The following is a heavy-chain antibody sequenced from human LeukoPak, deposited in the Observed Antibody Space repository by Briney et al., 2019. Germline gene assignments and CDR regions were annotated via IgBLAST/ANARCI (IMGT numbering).Heavy chain of an antibody. CDR1: GFTFSSYS. CDR3: ARGPLYCSSTSCYTGYYYYMDV. V-gene: IGHV3-21*01. D-gene: IGHD2-2*02. J-gene: IGHJ6*03. CDR2: ISSSSSYI. Sequence: PGGSLRLSCAASGFTFSSYSMNWVRQAPGKGLEWVSSISSSSSYIYYADSVKGRFTISRDNAKNSLYLQMNSLRAEDTAVYYCARGPLYCSSTSCYTGYYYYMDVWGKGTTVTVSS.